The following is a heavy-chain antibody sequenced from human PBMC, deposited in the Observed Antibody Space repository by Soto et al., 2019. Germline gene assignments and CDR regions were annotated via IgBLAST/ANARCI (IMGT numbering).Heavy chain of an antibody. J-gene: IGHJ6*02. Sequence: QVQLVESGGGVVQPGRSLRLSCAASGFTFSSYGMHWVRQAPGKGLEWVAVISYDGSNKYYADSVKGRFTISRDNSKNPLYLQMNSLRAEDTAVYYCAKDSGGKREPDTVTPSRLDYGMDVWGQGTTVTVSS. CDR2: ISYDGSNK. D-gene: IGHD1-26*01. V-gene: IGHV3-30*18. CDR1: GFTFSSYG. CDR3: AKDSGGKREPDTVTPSRLDYGMDV.